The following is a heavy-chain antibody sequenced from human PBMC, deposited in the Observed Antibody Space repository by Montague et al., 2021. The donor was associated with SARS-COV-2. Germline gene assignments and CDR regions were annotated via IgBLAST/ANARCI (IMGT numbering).Heavy chain of an antibody. V-gene: IGHV4-38-2*02. CDR1: GYSISSGYY. CDR2: NEYSGGT. Sequence: SETLSLTCIVSGYSISSGYYWGWVRQTPGKGLEWLGFNEYSGGTYYNPSLKTRVTMSLDTSKNQFSLKLTSVTAADTALYYCARDITLGMDVWGRGTTVTVSS. CDR3: ARDITLGMDV. J-gene: IGHJ6*02.